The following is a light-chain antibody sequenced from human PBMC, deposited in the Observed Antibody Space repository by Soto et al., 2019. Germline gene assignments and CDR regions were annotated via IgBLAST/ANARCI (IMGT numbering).Light chain of an antibody. CDR2: RAS. CDR1: QTVGDH. V-gene: IGKV1-39*01. Sequence: DIQMTQSPSSLSASVGDRVTITFRASQTVGDHLNWYQQKPGTAPKLLFSRASRLQSGVPSRFTGSGVATDFTLTISSLQPEDFATYYCHQTFLSPPTFGQGTKV. CDR3: HQTFLSPPT. J-gene: IGKJ1*01.